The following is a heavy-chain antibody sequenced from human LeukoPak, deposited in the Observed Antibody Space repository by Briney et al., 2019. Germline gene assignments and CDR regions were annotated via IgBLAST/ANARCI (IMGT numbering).Heavy chain of an antibody. J-gene: IGHJ4*02. D-gene: IGHD6-19*01. CDR2: TTGSGRSS. CDR3: ARDYGSGWYEFDY. Sequence: GGSLRLSCVASGFSFSNYGMSWVRQAPGKGLEWVAATTGSGRSSYYADSMKGRFTISRDNAKNSLYLQMNSLRAEDTAVYYCARDYGSGWYEFDYWGQGTLVTVSS. CDR1: GFSFSNYG. V-gene: IGHV3-23*01.